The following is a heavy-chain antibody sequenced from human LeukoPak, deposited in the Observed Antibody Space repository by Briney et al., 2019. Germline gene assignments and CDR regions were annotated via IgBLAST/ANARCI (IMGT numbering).Heavy chain of an antibody. V-gene: IGHV4-4*07. CDR2: ISTSGST. Sequence: PSETLSLTCTVSGDSIIGFYWSWIRQPAGKGLQCIGRISTSGSTNYNPSLKSRVTMSVDRSTNEFSLTVRSVTAADTALYYCARGLSSYGDYVDYYFYMDVWGKGTTVTASS. CDR1: GDSIIGFY. J-gene: IGHJ6*03. D-gene: IGHD4-17*01. CDR3: ARGLSSYGDYVDYYFYMDV.